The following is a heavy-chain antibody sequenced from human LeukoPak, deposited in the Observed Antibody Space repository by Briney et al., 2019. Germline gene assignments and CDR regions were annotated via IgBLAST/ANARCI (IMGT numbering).Heavy chain of an antibody. CDR1: GGSISSYY. CDR2: IHYSGST. CDR3: ASGDYGDFSRFDF. V-gene: IGHV4-59*08. D-gene: IGHD4-17*01. Sequence: SETLSLTCTVSGGSISSYYWSWIRQPPGKGLEWIGYIHYSGSTNHNPSHKSRVTISVDTSKNQFSLKLSSVTAADTAVYYCASGDYGDFSRFDFWGQGTLVTVSS. J-gene: IGHJ4*02.